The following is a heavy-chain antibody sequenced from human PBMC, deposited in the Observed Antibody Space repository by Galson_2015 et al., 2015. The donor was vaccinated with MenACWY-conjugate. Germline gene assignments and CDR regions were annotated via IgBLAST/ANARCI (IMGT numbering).Heavy chain of an antibody. CDR2: ISYDGNNK. V-gene: IGHV3-30*03. Sequence: SLRLSCAASGFTFSHYGMHWVRQAPGKGLEWVTAISYDGNNKYYADSVKGRFTIPRDNSKNTVSLQMNGLTTEDKAVYFCARVLSSGWTRQFDYWGQGTLVAVSS. J-gene: IGHJ4*02. CDR1: GFTFSHYG. D-gene: IGHD6-19*01. CDR3: ARVLSSGWTRQFDY.